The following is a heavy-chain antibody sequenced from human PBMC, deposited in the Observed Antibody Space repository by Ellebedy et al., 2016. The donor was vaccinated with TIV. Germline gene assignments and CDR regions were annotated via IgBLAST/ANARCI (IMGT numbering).Heavy chain of an antibody. Sequence: GESLKISXAASGFNFRSYTMNWVRQAPGKGLEWVSYISNSNNIIYYADSVKGRFTISRDNAENSLYLQMNSLRDDDTAVYYSARDGNHYGSGGLDYWGQGTLVTVSS. V-gene: IGHV3-48*02. D-gene: IGHD3-10*01. CDR1: GFNFRSYT. CDR2: ISNSNNII. J-gene: IGHJ4*02. CDR3: ARDGNHYGSGGLDY.